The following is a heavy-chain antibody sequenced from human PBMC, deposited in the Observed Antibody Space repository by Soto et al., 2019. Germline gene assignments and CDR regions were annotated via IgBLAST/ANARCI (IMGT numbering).Heavy chain of an antibody. CDR1: GGSVNGYY. CDR2: INHTGGT. CDR3: APRIRFFGLLIPPSAP. D-gene: IGHD3-3*01. V-gene: IGHV4-34*01. Sequence: SETLSLTCAVYGGSVNGYYWNWIRQPPGKGLEWIGEINHTGGTHYNPSLKSRVTMSEDPPKTQFSRSLCSGTAADTVIFSCAPRIRFFGLLIPPSAPGGQETQAPVPS. J-gene: IGHJ5*02.